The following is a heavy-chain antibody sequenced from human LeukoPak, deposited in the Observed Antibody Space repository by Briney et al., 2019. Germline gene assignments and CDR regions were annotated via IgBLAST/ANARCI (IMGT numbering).Heavy chain of an antibody. CDR1: GFTFSSYS. D-gene: IGHD3-16*02. Sequence: GGSLRLSCAASGFTFSSYSMNWVRQAPGKGLEWVSSISSSSSYIYYADSVKGRFTISRDNAKNSLYLQMNSLRAEDTAVYYCARVSAGVIGMKDVFDIWGQGTMVTVSS. CDR2: ISSSSSYI. V-gene: IGHV3-21*01. CDR3: ARVSAGVIGMKDVFDI. J-gene: IGHJ3*02.